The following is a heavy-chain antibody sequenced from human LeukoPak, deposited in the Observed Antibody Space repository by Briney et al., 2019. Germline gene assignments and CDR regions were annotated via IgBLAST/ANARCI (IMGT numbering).Heavy chain of an antibody. CDR3: ARAFTIFGVVTYAFDI. J-gene: IGHJ3*02. CDR1: GGYISSYY. D-gene: IGHD3-3*01. Sequence: SETLSLTCTVSGGYISSYYWSWIRQPAGKGLEWIGRIYTSGSTNYNPSLKSRVTMSVDTSKNQFSLKLSSVTAADTAVYYCARAFTIFGVVTYAFDIWGQGTMVTVSS. CDR2: IYTSGST. V-gene: IGHV4-4*07.